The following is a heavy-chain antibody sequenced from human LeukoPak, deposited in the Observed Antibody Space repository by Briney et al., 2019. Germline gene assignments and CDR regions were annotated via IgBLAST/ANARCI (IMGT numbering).Heavy chain of an antibody. CDR2: ISSSSSTI. V-gene: IGHV3-48*01. Sequence: PGGSLRLSCAASGFTFSSYSMNWVRQAPGKGLELVSYISSSSSTIYYADSVKGRFTISRDNAKNSLYLQMNSLRAEDTAVYYCARDPPDKRVAPAAYGPTWGQGTLVTVSS. D-gene: IGHD2-2*01. CDR1: GFTFSSYS. CDR3: ARDPPDKRVAPAAYGPT. J-gene: IGHJ5*02.